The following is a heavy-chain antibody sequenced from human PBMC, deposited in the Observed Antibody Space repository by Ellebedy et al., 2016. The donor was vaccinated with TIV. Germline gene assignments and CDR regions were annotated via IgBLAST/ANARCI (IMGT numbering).Heavy chain of an antibody. Sequence: GESLKISCAASGFSFGRYVMHWVRQVPGEGPVWVARISNDGKILTYAAAVRGRFPISRDNDRNTLYLQMNSLSADDTAVYYCARDLYYGIDFWGQGTTVTVSS. V-gene: IGHV3-74*01. CDR1: GFSFGRYV. CDR3: ARDLYYGIDF. CDR2: ISNDGKIL. J-gene: IGHJ6*02. D-gene: IGHD2-8*01.